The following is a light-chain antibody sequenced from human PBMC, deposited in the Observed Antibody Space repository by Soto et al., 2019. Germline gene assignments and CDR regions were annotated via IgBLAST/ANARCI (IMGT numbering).Light chain of an antibody. J-gene: IGLJ2*01. CDR3: AAWDNSLNGLV. V-gene: IGLV1-44*01. CDR2: TNS. Sequence: QSVLTQPPSASGTPGQRVTISCSGSSSNIGRNNVNWYQQLPGTAPKLLIDTNSQRPSGVPDRSSGSKSGTSASLAISGLQSEDEADYYCAAWDNSLNGLVFGGGTKLTVL. CDR1: SSNIGRNN.